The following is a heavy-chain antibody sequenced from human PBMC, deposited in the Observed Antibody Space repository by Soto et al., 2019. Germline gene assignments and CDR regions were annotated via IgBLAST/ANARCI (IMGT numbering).Heavy chain of an antibody. Sequence: SVKVSCKASGGAFKSYVFSWVRQAPGQGLEWMGGFIPLFGTPNYAQKFQGRVTITADESTSTVYMEMSSLTSEDSAVYYCARGLTVYSAVLHSYYAMDFWGQGPTVTVSS. CDR3: ARGLTVYSAVLHSYYAMDF. CDR2: FIPLFGTP. J-gene: IGHJ6*02. V-gene: IGHV1-69*13. CDR1: GGAFKSYV. D-gene: IGHD2-8*01.